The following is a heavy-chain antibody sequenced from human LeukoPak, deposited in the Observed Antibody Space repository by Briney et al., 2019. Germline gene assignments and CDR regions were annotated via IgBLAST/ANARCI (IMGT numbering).Heavy chain of an antibody. CDR1: GGTFSSYA. Sequence: GASVKVSCKVSGGTFSSYAISWVRQAPGQGLEWMGRIIPILGIANYAQKFQGRVTITADKSTSTAYMELSSLRSEDTAVYYCARERDSGSGWYADYWGQGTLVTVSS. CDR3: ARERDSGSGWYADY. V-gene: IGHV1-69*04. D-gene: IGHD6-19*01. J-gene: IGHJ4*02. CDR2: IIPILGIA.